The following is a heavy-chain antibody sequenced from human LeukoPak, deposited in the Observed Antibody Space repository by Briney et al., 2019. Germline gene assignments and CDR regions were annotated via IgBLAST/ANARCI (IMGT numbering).Heavy chain of an antibody. V-gene: IGHV3-23*01. CDR1: GFTFVSHA. J-gene: IGHJ4*02. CDR3: ARGSNSGSFRPDF. CDR2: IRASDGST. D-gene: IGHD1-26*01. Sequence: GSLRLSCAASGFTFVSHAMSWVRQAPGKGLEWVSGIRASDGSTYYADSVKGRFTSSRDNSKNTLYLQMNGLRAEDTAVYYCARGSNSGSFRPDFWGQGTLVTVSS.